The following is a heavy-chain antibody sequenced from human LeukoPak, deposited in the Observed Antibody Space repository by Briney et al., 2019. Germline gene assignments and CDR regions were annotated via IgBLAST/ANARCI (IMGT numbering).Heavy chain of an antibody. J-gene: IGHJ4*02. CDR3: ARVGGSGSYTSHYFDY. CDR1: GGTFSSYA. D-gene: IGHD3-10*01. V-gene: IGHV1-69*13. CDR2: IIPIFTTA. Sequence: GASVRVSCKASGGTFSSYAISWVRQAPGQGLEWMGGIIPIFTTANHAQKFQGRVTITADESTSTAYMELSSLRSEDTAVYYCARVGGSGSYTSHYFDYWGQGTLVTVSS.